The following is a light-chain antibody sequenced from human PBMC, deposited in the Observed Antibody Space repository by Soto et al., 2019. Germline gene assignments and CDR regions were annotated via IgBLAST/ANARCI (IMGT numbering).Light chain of an antibody. V-gene: IGKV1-5*01. CDR1: QNIKTW. CDR3: QQYNSYSPL. CDR2: DAS. J-gene: IGKJ1*01. Sequence: DLPETPSPSTPSSSVGDKVTITFPASQNIKTWFAWHQQKPGKAPKLLIFDASTLESGVPSRFSGSGSGTDFTLTINSLQPDDFATYYCQQYNSYSPLFGQGTKVDIK.